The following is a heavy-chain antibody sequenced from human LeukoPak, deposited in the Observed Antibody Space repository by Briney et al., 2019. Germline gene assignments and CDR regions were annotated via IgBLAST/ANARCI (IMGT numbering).Heavy chain of an antibody. D-gene: IGHD2-2*01. CDR3: AKEAADIVVVPAAMMDS. V-gene: IGHV3-23*01. CDR2: ISGSGGTT. Sequence: GGSLRLSCAASGFTFSDNYMSWIRQAPGKGLEWVSAISGSGGTTYYANSVKGRFTISRDNSKNTLYLQMNSLRAEDTAVYYCAKEAADIVVVPAAMMDSWGQGTLVTVSS. J-gene: IGHJ5*01. CDR1: GFTFSDNY.